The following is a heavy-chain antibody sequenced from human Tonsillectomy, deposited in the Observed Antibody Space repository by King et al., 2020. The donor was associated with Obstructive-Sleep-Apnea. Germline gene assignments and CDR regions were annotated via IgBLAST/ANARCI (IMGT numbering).Heavy chain of an antibody. Sequence: VQLQESGPGLVKPSETLSLTCTVSGGSISSSSYYWGWIRQPPGKGLEWIGSIYYSGSTYYNPSLKSRVTISVDTSKNQFSLKLSSVTAADTAVYYCARVSTVSYSAYYYYYYGMDVWGQGTTVTVSS. V-gene: IGHV4-39*07. D-gene: IGHD3-10*01. J-gene: IGHJ6*02. CDR2: IYYSGST. CDR1: GGSISSSSYY. CDR3: ARVSTVSYSAYYYYYYGMDV.